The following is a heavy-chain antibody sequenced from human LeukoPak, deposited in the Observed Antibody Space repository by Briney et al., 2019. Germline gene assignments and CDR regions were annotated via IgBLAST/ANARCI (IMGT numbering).Heavy chain of an antibody. V-gene: IGHV4-30-2*01. CDR3: ARDGREDGLDY. J-gene: IGHJ4*02. CDR1: GGSISSGGYY. CDR2: IYHSGST. D-gene: IGHD1-26*01. Sequence: SQTLSLTCTVSGGSISSGGYYWSWIRQPPGKGLEWIWYIYHSGSTYYNPSLKSRVTISVDRSKNQFSLKLSSVTAADTAVYYCARDGREDGLDYWGQGTLVTVSS.